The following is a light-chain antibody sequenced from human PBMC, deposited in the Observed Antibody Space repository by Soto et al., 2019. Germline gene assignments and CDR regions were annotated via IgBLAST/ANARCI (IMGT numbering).Light chain of an antibody. CDR3: QQYYSTWWT. CDR2: WAS. CDR1: QSVLYSSNNKNH. J-gene: IGKJ1*01. V-gene: IGKV4-1*01. Sequence: DIVMTQSPDSLAVSLGERATINCKSSQSVLYSSNNKNHLAWYQQKPGQPPKLLISWASTRESGVPDRFSGSGSGTDFTLTISSLQAEDVAVYYCQQYYSTWWTFGQGTKVEIK.